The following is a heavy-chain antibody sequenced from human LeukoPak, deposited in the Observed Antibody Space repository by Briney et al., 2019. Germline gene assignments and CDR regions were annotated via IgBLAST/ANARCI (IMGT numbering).Heavy chain of an antibody. CDR2: IYYSGST. CDR1: GGSISSSSYY. CDR3: ARQGWGSSGAFDI. Sequence: ETLSLTCTVSGGSISSSSYYWGWIRQPPGKGLEWIGSIYYSGSTYYNPSLKSRVTISVDTSKNQFSLKLSSVTAADTAVYYCARQGWGSSGAFDIWGQGTMVTVSS. V-gene: IGHV4-39*01. D-gene: IGHD6-6*01. J-gene: IGHJ3*02.